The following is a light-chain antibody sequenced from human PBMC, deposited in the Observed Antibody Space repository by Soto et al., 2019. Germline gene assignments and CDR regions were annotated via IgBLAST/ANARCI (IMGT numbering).Light chain of an antibody. J-gene: IGKJ1*01. V-gene: IGKV1-6*01. CDR2: SAS. Sequence: AIQMTQSPSSLSAFVGDSVTITCRASQDIKDEVGWYQQKPGKAPRLLIFSASSLQSGVPSRFRGSGTGTDFTLTISGLQAADFATYYCLQHDRYPWTFGQGTKVEIK. CDR1: QDIKDE. CDR3: LQHDRYPWT.